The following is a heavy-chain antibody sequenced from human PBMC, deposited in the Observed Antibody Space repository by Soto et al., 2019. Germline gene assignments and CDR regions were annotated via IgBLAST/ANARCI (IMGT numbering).Heavy chain of an antibody. Sequence: PTLVNPTQTLTLTCIFSGFSLSTSGMCVSWIRQPPGKALEWLALIDWDDDKYYSTSLKTRLTISKDTSKNQVVLTMTNMDPVDTATYYCARIHYYDSSGYDGMDVWGQGTTVTVSS. D-gene: IGHD3-22*01. J-gene: IGHJ6*02. V-gene: IGHV2-70*01. CDR1: GFSLSTSGMC. CDR2: IDWDDDK. CDR3: ARIHYYDSSGYDGMDV.